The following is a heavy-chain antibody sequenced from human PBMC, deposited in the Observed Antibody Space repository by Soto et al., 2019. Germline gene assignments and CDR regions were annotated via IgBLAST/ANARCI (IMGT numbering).Heavy chain of an antibody. V-gene: IGHV2-26*01. CDR2: IFSNDEK. J-gene: IGHJ4*02. CDR1: GFSLSDVRLG. Sequence: SGPTLVTPTETLTLTCTVSGFSLSDVRLGVAWIRQPPGKALEWLAHIFSNDEKSYSTSLKNNLAISKDTSKSQVVLTMSDMDRVDRAAYYCARMVRLVGANYSCDYWCQGTRVTVSS. CDR3: ARMVRLVGANYSCDY. D-gene: IGHD1-26*01.